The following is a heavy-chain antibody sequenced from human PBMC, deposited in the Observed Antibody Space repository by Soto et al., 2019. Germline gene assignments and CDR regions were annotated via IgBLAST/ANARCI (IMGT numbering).Heavy chain of an antibody. CDR1: GFSLTTSGVG. CDR3: AHRLTYCGGSCYSRFDY. V-gene: IGHV2-5*02. D-gene: IGHD2-21*02. Sequence: QITLKESGPTLVKPTQTLTLTCTFSGFSLTTSGVGVGWIRQPPGKALEWLALIYWDDDTRYSPSLKSRLTITKATSKTQEVRTMTDMDPVYTATDYCAHRLTYCGGSCYSRFDYWGQGALVTVSS. CDR2: IYWDDDT. J-gene: IGHJ4*02.